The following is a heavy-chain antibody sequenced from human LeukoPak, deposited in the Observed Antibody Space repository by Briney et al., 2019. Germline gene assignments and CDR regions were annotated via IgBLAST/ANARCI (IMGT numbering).Heavy chain of an antibody. Sequence: EASVKVSCKSSGYTFTSYGISWVRQAPGQGLEWMGWISAYNGNTNYAQKLQGRDTMTTDTSTSTAYMELRSLRSDDTAVYYCARDLLVEGVIGYWGQGTLVTVSS. CDR1: GYTFTSYG. CDR3: ARDLLVEGVIGY. V-gene: IGHV1-18*01. D-gene: IGHD3-10*01. CDR2: ISAYNGNT. J-gene: IGHJ4*02.